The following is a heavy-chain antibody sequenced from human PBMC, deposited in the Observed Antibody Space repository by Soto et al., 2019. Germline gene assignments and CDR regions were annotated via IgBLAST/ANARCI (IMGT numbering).Heavy chain of an antibody. V-gene: IGHV3-23*01. CDR3: ARGPSYSDSYFDH. CDR2: TTESGGSTT. CDR1: GFTVSSYA. Sequence: GGSLRLSCAASGFTVSSYAMSWVRQAPGKGLEWVSATTESGGSTTYYADSVEGRFTISRDNSKNTVYLQMNSLRLEDSAVYYCARGPSYSDSYFDHWGQGTLVTVSS. J-gene: IGHJ4*02. D-gene: IGHD4-17*01.